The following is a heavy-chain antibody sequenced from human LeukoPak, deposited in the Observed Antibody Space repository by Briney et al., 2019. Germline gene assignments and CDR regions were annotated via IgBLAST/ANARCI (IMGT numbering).Heavy chain of an antibody. Sequence: PSETLSLTCAVYGGSFSGYYWSWIRQPPGKGLEWIGEINHSGSTNYNPSLKSRVTISVDTSKNQFSLKLSSVTAADTAVYYCARGRFGVNWGQGTLATVSS. CDR2: INHSGST. J-gene: IGHJ4*02. CDR3: ARGRFGVN. V-gene: IGHV4-34*01. D-gene: IGHD3-10*01. CDR1: GGSFSGYY.